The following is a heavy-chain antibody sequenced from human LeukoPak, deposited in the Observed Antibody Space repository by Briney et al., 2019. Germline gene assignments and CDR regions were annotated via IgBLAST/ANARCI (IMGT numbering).Heavy chain of an antibody. CDR1: GFTFSSYS. D-gene: IGHD6-13*01. CDR3: ARDEVIAAAGIYYYYGMDV. J-gene: IGHJ6*02. Sequence: PGGSLRLSCAASGFTFSSYSMNWVRQAPGKGLEWVSSISSSSSYIYYADSVKGRFTISRDNAKNSLYLQMNSLRAEDTAVYYCARDEVIAAAGIYYYYGMDVWAQGTTVTVSS. V-gene: IGHV3-21*01. CDR2: ISSSSSYI.